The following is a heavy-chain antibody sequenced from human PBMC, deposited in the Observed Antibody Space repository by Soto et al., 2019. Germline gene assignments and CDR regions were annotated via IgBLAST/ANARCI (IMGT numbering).Heavy chain of an antibody. Sequence: SETLSLTCTVSGGSISIGDYYLIWIRQPPGKGLEWIGSIYYSGSTYYNPSLKSRVTISVDTSKNQFSLKLSSVTAADTAVYYCGRRGYGMDVWGQGTTVTVS. V-gene: IGHV4-39*01. CDR1: GGSISIGDYY. J-gene: IGHJ6*02. CDR3: GRRGYGMDV. CDR2: IYYSGST.